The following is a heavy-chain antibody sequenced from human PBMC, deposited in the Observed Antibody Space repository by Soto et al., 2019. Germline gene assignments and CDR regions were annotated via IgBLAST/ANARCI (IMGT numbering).Heavy chain of an antibody. CDR2: SSATGAGT. J-gene: IGHJ4*02. D-gene: IGHD1-7*01. CDR3: AKDRRAGGNYGFYSDF. Sequence: GGSLRLSCAASGFTFSSYGMTWVRQAPGKGLEWVSFSSATGAGTYYANSVKGRFTISRDNSKNTLYLQMTSLRADDTAVYYCAKDRRAGGNYGFYSDFWGQGALVTVSS. V-gene: IGHV3-23*01. CDR1: GFTFSSYG.